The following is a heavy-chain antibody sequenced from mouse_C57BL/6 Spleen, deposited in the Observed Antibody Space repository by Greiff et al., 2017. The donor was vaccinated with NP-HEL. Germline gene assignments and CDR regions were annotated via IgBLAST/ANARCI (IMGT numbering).Heavy chain of an antibody. CDR2: ISDGGSYT. D-gene: IGHD2-5*01. CDR1: GFTFSSYA. Sequence: EVMLVESGGGLVKPGGSLKLSCAASGFTFSSYAMSWVRQTPEKRLEWVATISDGGSYTYYPDNVKGRFTISRDNAKNNLYLQMSHLKSEDTAMYYCARGNSNYYFDYWGQGTTLTVSS. CDR3: ARGNSNYYFDY. V-gene: IGHV5-4*03. J-gene: IGHJ2*01.